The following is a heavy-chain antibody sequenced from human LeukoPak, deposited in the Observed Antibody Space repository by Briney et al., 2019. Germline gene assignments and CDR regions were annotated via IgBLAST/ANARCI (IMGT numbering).Heavy chain of an antibody. CDR2: ISWNSGSI. CDR3: AKAGYCSGGSCLNWFDP. V-gene: IGHV3-9*01. Sequence: GGSLRLSCAASGFTFDDYAMHWVRQAPGKGLEWVSGISWNSGSIGYADSVKGRFTISRDNAKNSLYLQMNSLRAEDTALYYCAKAGYCSGGSCLNWFDPWGQGTLVTVSS. J-gene: IGHJ5*02. D-gene: IGHD2-15*01. CDR1: GFTFDDYA.